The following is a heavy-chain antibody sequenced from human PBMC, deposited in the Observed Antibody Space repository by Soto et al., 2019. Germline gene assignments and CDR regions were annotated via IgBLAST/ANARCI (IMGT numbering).Heavy chain of an antibody. Sequence: EVQLLEYGGGLVQPGGSLRLSCAASGFTFSSYAMSWVRQAPGKGLEWASAISGSGGSTYYADSVKGRFTISRDNSKNTLYLQMNSLRAEDTAVYYCAKGSAMVRGVIYYYGMDVWGQGTTVTVSS. J-gene: IGHJ6*02. CDR2: ISGSGGST. CDR1: GFTFSSYA. V-gene: IGHV3-23*01. CDR3: AKGSAMVRGVIYYYGMDV. D-gene: IGHD3-10*01.